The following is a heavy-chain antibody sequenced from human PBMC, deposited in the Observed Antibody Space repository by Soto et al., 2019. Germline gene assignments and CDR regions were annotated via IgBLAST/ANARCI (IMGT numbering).Heavy chain of an antibody. Sequence: PGGSLRLSCAASGLIFSTSRIHWVRQAPGKGLVWVSRLSNEEKTTCYADYVRGRFTISSDNAKNTLYLQMNSLRAEDTAVYYCARDWISITGTPTLDYWGQGTPVTVSS. CDR2: LSNEEKTT. CDR3: ARDWISITGTPTLDY. D-gene: IGHD1-7*01. CDR1: GLIFSTSR. J-gene: IGHJ4*02. V-gene: IGHV3-74*01.